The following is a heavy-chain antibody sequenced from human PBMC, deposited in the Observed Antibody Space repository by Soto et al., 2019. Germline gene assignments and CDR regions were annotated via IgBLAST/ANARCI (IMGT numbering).Heavy chain of an antibody. CDR1: GGSISTYY. D-gene: IGHD3-22*01. Sequence: SETLSLTCSVSGGSISTYYWSWIRQSPGKGLEWIGYISYSGTTSYNPSLKSRVIISVDMSKNQFSLKLTSVTAADTAVYYCARESYDSSFQYWGQGTLVTVSS. CDR2: ISYSGTT. V-gene: IGHV4-59*01. CDR3: ARESYDSSFQY. J-gene: IGHJ4*02.